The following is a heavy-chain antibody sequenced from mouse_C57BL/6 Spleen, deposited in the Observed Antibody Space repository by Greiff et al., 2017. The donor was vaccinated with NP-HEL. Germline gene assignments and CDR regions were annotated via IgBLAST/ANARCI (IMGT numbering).Heavy chain of an antibody. CDR1: GYTFTDYY. V-gene: IGHV1-26*01. CDR3: ARWGDVNAY. Sequence: EVQLQQSGPELVKPGASVKISCKASGYTFTDYYMNWVKQSHGKSLEWIGDINPNNGGTSYNQKFKGKATLTVDKSSSTAYMELRSLTSEDSAVYYCARWGDVNAYWGQGTLVTVSA. CDR2: INPNNGGT. D-gene: IGHD3-3*01. J-gene: IGHJ3*01.